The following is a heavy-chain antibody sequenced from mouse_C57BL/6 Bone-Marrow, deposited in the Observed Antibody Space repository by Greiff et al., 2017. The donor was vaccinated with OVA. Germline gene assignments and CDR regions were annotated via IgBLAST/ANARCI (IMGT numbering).Heavy chain of an antibody. CDR2: IYPGDGDT. Sequence: VKLMESGPELVKPGASVKISCKASGYAFSSSWMNWVKQRPGKGLEWIGRIYPGDGDTNYNGKFKGKATLTADKSSSTAYMQLSSLTSEDSAVYFCARQGVKGSGYVNYFDYWGQGTTLTVSS. CDR1: GYAFSSSW. D-gene: IGHD3-2*02. J-gene: IGHJ2*01. CDR3: ARQGVKGSGYVNYFDY. V-gene: IGHV1-82*01.